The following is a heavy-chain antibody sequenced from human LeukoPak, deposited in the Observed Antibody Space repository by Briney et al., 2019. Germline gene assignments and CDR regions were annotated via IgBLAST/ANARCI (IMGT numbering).Heavy chain of an antibody. V-gene: IGHV3-21*01. CDR3: ARDRIGYCSATSCFVNSYYYMDV. Sequence: GGSLRLSCAASEFTFSGYSMNWVRQAPGKGLEWVSSISSTRTYIYYADSVKGRFTISRDNAKNSLYLQMNSLRAEDTAVYFCARDRIGYCSATSCFVNSYYYMDVWGKGTTVTVSS. CDR1: EFTFSGYS. J-gene: IGHJ6*03. CDR2: ISSTRTYI. D-gene: IGHD2-2*01.